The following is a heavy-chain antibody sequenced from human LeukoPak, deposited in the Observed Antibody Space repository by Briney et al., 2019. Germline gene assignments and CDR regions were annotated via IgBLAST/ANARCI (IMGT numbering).Heavy chain of an antibody. CDR2: ISGSAARA. CDR1: GFTFSTYG. Sequence: GGSLRLSCAASGFTFSTYGMTWVRQAPGRGLEWVSAISGSAARAFYADSVKGRFTISRDNSKNTLSLQMNSLRAEDTAVYYCAKRGPGSPESGKYYFDYWGQGTLVTVSS. V-gene: IGHV3-23*01. D-gene: IGHD3-10*01. CDR3: AKRGPGSPESGKYYFDY. J-gene: IGHJ4*02.